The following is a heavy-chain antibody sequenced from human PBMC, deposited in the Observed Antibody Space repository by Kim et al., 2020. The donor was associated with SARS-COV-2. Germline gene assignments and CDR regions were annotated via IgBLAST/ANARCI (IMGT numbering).Heavy chain of an antibody. CDR3: ARDRDAFVVVGGMDV. J-gene: IGHJ6*02. V-gene: IGHV3-33*01. CDR2: IWYDGGNK. D-gene: IGHD3-3*01. Sequence: GGSLRLSCAASGFTFSGFGMHWVRQAPGKGLEWVAVIWYDGGNKYYAESVKGRFSISRDNSKNTVYLQMNSLRAEDTAVYYCARDRDAFVVVGGMDVWGQGTTVTVSS. CDR1: GFTFSGFG.